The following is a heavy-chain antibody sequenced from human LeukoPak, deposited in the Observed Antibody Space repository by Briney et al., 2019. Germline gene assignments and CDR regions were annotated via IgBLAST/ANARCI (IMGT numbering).Heavy chain of an antibody. CDR2: INWDGSRI. CDR1: GFTFDDHA. J-gene: IGHJ3*02. Sequence: GGSLRLSCAASGFTFDDHAMYWVRQAPGKGLEWVSGINWDGSRIGYAGAVKGRFTISRDSAKNSLYLQMNSLRTEDTALYYCARASYYYDTSGLGAFDIWGQGTLVTVSS. D-gene: IGHD3-22*01. V-gene: IGHV3-9*01. CDR3: ARASYYYDTSGLGAFDI.